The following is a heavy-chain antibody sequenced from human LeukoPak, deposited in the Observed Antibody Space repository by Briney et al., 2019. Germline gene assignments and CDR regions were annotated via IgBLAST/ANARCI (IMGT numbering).Heavy chain of an antibody. CDR3: ARVRDGYNDAYDI. Sequence: ASVKVSCKASGYTFTSYYLHWVRQAPAQGLEWMGIINPSGGSTNYAQNFQARVTMTRDTSTSTVYMELSSLRSEDTAVYYCARVRDGYNDAYDIWGQGTMVTVPS. J-gene: IGHJ3*02. V-gene: IGHV1-46*01. CDR2: INPSGGST. CDR1: GYTFTSYY. D-gene: IGHD5-24*01.